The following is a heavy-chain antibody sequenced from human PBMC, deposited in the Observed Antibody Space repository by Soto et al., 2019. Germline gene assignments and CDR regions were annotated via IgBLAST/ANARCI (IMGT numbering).Heavy chain of an antibody. D-gene: IGHD5-18*01. CDR1: GYTFTSYY. CDR3: PRGDTAVVHKRVDV. J-gene: IGHJ6*02. CDR2: IDPSDSYT. Sequence: GESLKISCEGSGYTFTSYYTTWARQLPGKGLEWMGRIDPSDSYTTYNPSFRGHVTISADKSIRTAYLQWSSLEASDSGMYYCPRGDTAVVHKRVDVWGQGTPVTLSS. V-gene: IGHV5-10-1*01.